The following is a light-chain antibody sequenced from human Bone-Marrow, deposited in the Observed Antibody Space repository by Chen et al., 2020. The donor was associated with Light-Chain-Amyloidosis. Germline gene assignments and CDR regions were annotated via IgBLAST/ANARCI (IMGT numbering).Light chain of an antibody. CDR2: EDD. V-gene: IGLV6-57*01. Sequence: NFMLTQPHSVSAAPGKTAILSCTRSSGSIATNYVQWDQQRPGSSPTTVIYEDDQRPSGVPDRFSGSIDRSYNSASLTISGLKTEDEADYYCQSYQGSSQGVFGGGTKLTVL. CDR3: QSYQGSSQGV. J-gene: IGLJ3*02. CDR1: SGSIATNY.